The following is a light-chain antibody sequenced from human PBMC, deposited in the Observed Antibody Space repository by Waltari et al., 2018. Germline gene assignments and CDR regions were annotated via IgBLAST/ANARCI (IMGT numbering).Light chain of an antibody. CDR1: SSDVGTYNF. V-gene: IGLV2-23*01. CDR3: CSYAGSTTFYV. J-gene: IGLJ1*01. Sequence: QSALTQPASVSGSPGQSITISCTGTSSDVGTYNFVSWYQQHPGKAPKLMVYEGSNRPSGVSNRFSGSKSGNTASLTISGLQAEDEADYYCCSYAGSTTFYVFGTETKVTVL. CDR2: EGS.